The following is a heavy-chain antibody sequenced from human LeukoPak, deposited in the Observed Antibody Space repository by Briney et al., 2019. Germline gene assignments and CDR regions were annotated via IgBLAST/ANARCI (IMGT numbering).Heavy chain of an antibody. CDR1: GASISSFY. D-gene: IGHD3-10*01. Sequence: SSETLSLTCTVSGASISSFYWSWIRQPPGKGLEWVGYIYYTGHASYNPSLKSRVTISVDTSKNQFSLKLNSVTAADTAVYYCARRGRTSKFYFDYWGQGSLVTVSS. J-gene: IGHJ4*02. CDR3: ARRGRTSKFYFDY. CDR2: IYYTGHA. V-gene: IGHV4-59*01.